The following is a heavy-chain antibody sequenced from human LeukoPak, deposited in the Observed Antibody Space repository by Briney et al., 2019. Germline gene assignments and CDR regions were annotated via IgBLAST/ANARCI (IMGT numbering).Heavy chain of an antibody. D-gene: IGHD3-10*01. V-gene: IGHV5-51*01. CDR2: IYLGDSDT. CDR1: GYSFTSYW. Sequence: GESLKISCKGSGYSFTSYWIGWVRQMPGKGLEWMGIIYLGDSDTRYSPSFQGQVTISADKSISTAYLQWSSLKASDTAMYYCARLPYYYGSGSFSYYFDYWGQGTLVTVSS. CDR3: ARLPYYYGSGSFSYYFDY. J-gene: IGHJ4*02.